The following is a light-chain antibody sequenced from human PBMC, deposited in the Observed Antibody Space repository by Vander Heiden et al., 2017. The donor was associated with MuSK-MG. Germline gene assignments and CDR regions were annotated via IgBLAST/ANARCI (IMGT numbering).Light chain of an antibody. J-gene: IGKJ3*01. Sequence: IVMTQSPDSLAVPLGERATINCKSSQSVLYNSNNKNYLAWYQQRPGQPPKLLFYWASTRESGVPDRFGGSGSGTDFTLTISSLQAEDVAVYYCQQDDSTPFTFGHGTKVDIK. CDR1: QSVLYNSNNKNY. V-gene: IGKV4-1*01. CDR2: WAS. CDR3: QQDDSTPFT.